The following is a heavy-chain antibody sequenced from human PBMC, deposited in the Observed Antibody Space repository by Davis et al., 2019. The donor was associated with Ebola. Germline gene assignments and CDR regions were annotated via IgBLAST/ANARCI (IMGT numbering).Heavy chain of an antibody. V-gene: IGHV3-23*01. J-gene: IGHJ4*02. CDR3: AEGGTNNFLGAN. CDR1: GFIFSNYA. Sequence: PGGSLRLSCAASGFIFSNYAMDWVRQAPGKGLEWVSAISGSGGHTYYAGSVKGRFFISRDNSKNTLYLQMDSLRAEDTAVFYCAEGGTNNFLGANWGQGTLVTVSS. D-gene: IGHD2-8*01. CDR2: ISGSGGHT.